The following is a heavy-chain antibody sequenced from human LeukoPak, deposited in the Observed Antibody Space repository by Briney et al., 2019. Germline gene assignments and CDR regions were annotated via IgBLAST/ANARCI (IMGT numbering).Heavy chain of an antibody. V-gene: IGHV3-21*01. J-gene: IGHJ4*02. CDR1: GFTFSTYS. Sequence: GGSLRLSCAASGFTFSTYSMSWVRQTPGKGLEWVSSISSSSTYIYYADSVKGRFTISRDNAKNSLYLQMNSLRVEDTAVYYCAREPTAMILWGQGTLVTVSS. D-gene: IGHD5-18*01. CDR2: ISSSSTYI. CDR3: AREPTAMIL.